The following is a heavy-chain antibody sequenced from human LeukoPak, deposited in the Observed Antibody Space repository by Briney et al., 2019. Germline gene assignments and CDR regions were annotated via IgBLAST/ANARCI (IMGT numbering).Heavy chain of an antibody. Sequence: ASVKVSCKASGDTFTGYYMHWVRQAPGQGLEWMGWINPNSGDTNYAQKFQGRVTMTRDTSISTAYMELSRLRSDDTAVYYCAREVQLSMVRGVWPDYWGQGTLVTVSS. CDR3: AREVQLSMVRGVWPDY. CDR2: INPNSGDT. D-gene: IGHD3-10*01. V-gene: IGHV1-2*02. J-gene: IGHJ4*02. CDR1: GDTFTGYY.